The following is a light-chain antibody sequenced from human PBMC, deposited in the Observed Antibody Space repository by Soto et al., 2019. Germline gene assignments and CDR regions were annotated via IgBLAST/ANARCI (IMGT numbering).Light chain of an antibody. Sequence: QSVLTQPPSASGSPGQSVTISCTGTSSDIGGYNSVSWYQQHPGKAPRLMIYEVNKRPSGVPDRFSGSKSGYTASLTVSGLQTEDEAFYYCSSSAGIYHYLVFGGGTKLPS. CDR1: SSDIGGYNS. J-gene: IGLJ3*02. CDR3: SSSAGIYHYLV. V-gene: IGLV2-8*01. CDR2: EVN.